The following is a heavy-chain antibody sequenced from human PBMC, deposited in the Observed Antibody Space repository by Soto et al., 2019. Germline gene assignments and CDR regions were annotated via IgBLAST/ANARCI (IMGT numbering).Heavy chain of an antibody. CDR3: ASSGSGLYYGMDV. Sequence: PSWTLSLSCAVSDGAVSISNWWSWVRQPPGKGLEWIGEIYHSGSTNYNPSLKSRVTISVDKSKNQFSLKLSSVTAADTAVYYCASSGSGLYYGMDVWGQGTTV. D-gene: IGHD3-10*01. CDR2: IYHSGST. CDR1: DGAVSISNW. V-gene: IGHV4-4*02. J-gene: IGHJ6*02.